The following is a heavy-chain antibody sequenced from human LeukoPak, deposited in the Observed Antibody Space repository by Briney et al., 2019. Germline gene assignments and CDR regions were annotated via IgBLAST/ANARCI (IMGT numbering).Heavy chain of an antibody. J-gene: IGHJ4*02. D-gene: IGHD4-23*01. Sequence: GASVKVSCKASGYTFTSYGISWVRQAPGQGLEWMGWINTNTGNPTYAQGFTGRFVFSLDTSVSTAYLQISSLKAEDTAVYYCAREIEDYGGNLDYWGQGTLVTVSS. V-gene: IGHV7-4-1*02. CDR3: AREIEDYGGNLDY. CDR2: INTNTGNP. CDR1: GYTFTSYG.